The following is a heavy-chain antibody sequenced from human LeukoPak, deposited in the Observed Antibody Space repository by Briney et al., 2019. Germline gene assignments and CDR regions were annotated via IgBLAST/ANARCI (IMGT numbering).Heavy chain of an antibody. CDR2: ISSSSSYI. CDR1: GFTFISYS. D-gene: IGHD3-10*01. J-gene: IGHJ3*02. V-gene: IGHV3-21*01. CDR3: ARLPSLTMVRGVIMGAFDI. Sequence: GALLLSCAASGFTFISYSMNWVRQAPGKGLEWVSSISSSSSYIYYADSVKGRFTISRDNAKNSLYLQMNSLRAEDTAVHYCARLPSLTMVRGVIMGAFDIWGQGTMVTVSS.